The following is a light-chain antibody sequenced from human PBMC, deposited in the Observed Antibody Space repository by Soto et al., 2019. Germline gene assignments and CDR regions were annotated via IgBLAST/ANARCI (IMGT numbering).Light chain of an antibody. Sequence: DIQMTQSPSSLSASVGDRVTITCRASQSISSYLNWYQQKPGKAPKVLIYAASNLQSGVPSRFSGSGSGTDFTLTISSLQPEDFATYYSQQSYSTPITFGQGTRLEIK. CDR2: AAS. CDR3: QQSYSTPIT. V-gene: IGKV1-39*01. CDR1: QSISSY. J-gene: IGKJ5*01.